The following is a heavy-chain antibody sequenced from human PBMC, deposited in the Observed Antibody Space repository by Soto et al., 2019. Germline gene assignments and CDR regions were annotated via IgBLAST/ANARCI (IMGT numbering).Heavy chain of an antibody. CDR2: TSSSSSYI. D-gene: IGHD3-16*01. V-gene: IGHV3-21*01. CDR3: ARSYDYIWGSSDY. CDR1: GFTFSSYS. Sequence: GGSLGLSCAASGFTFSSYSMNWVRQAPGKGLEWVSSTSSSSSYIYYADSVKGRFTISRDNAKNSLYLQMNSLRAEDTAVYYCARSYDYIWGSSDYWGQGTLVTVSS. J-gene: IGHJ4*02.